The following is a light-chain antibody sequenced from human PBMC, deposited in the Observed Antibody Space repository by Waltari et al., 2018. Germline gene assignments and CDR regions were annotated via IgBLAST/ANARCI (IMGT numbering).Light chain of an antibody. V-gene: IGKV3-20*01. CDR1: QSVSRT. Sequence: EIVLTQSPGTLSLSPGERATLSCRASQSVSRTLAWYQQKPGQAPRLLIYDASIRATGIPDRFSGSGSGTDFSLTISRLVPEDFAVYYCQKYGTLPATFGQGTKVEIK. CDR3: QKYGTLPAT. CDR2: DAS. J-gene: IGKJ1*01.